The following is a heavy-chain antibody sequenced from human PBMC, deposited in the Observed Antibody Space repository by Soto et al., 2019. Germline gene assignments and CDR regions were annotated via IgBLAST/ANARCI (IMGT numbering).Heavy chain of an antibody. Sequence: GGSLRLSCAASGFTFSSYAMSWVRQAPGKGLEWVSAISGSGGSTYYADSVKGRFTISRDNSKNTLYLQMNSLRAEDTVVYYCARAYYDILTGRPYGMDVWGQGTTVTVS. CDR1: GFTFSSYA. J-gene: IGHJ6*02. CDR2: ISGSGGST. V-gene: IGHV3-23*01. D-gene: IGHD3-9*01. CDR3: ARAYYDILTGRPYGMDV.